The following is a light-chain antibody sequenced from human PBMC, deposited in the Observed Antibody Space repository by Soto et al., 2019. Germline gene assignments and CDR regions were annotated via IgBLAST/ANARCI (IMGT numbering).Light chain of an antibody. CDR3: QQYGSSSWT. J-gene: IGKJ1*01. CDR1: QSVSSSY. CDR2: GTS. V-gene: IGKV3-20*01. Sequence: EVVLTQSPGTLSLSPGERATLSCRASQSVSSSYLAWYQQKPGQAPRLLIYGTSSRATRIPDRFSGSGSGTDFTLTISRLEPEDFAMYYCQQYGSSSWTFGQGTKVEIE.